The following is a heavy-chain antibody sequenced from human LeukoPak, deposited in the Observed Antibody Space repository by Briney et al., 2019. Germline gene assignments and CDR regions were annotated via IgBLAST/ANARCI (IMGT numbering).Heavy chain of an antibody. D-gene: IGHD2-15*01. Sequence: GRSLRLSCAASGFTFSSYAMHWVRQAPGKGLEWVAVISYDGSNKYYADSVKGRFTISRDNSKNTLYLQMNSLRAEDTAVYYCARGGVVTRRGAFDIWGQGTMVTVSS. V-gene: IGHV3-30-3*01. J-gene: IGHJ3*02. CDR1: GFTFSSYA. CDR2: ISYDGSNK. CDR3: ARGGVVTRRGAFDI.